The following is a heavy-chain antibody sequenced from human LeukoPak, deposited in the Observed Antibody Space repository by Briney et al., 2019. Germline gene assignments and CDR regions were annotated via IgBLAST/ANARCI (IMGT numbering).Heavy chain of an antibody. CDR1: VFTFSNAW. J-gene: IGHJ4*02. D-gene: IGHD6-13*01. V-gene: IGHV3-15*01. Sequence: PGGSLRLSCAASVFTFSNAWMSWVRQAPGKGLEWVGRIKSKTDGGTPDYAAPVKGRFTISRDDSKNTLYLQMNSLKTEDTAVYYCTGVSRSSWYDYWGQGTLVTVSS. CDR2: IKSKTDGGTP. CDR3: TGVSRSSWYDY.